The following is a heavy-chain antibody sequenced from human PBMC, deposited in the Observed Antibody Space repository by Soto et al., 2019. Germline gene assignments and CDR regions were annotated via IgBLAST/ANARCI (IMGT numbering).Heavy chain of an antibody. V-gene: IGHV1-69*13. J-gene: IGHJ4*02. Sequence: ASVKVSCKASGGTFSSYAISWVRQAPGQGLEWMGGIIPTFGTANYAQKFQGRVTITADESTSTAYMELSSLRSEDTAVYYCARPDRGYSYGFDYWGQGTLVTVSS. CDR2: IIPTFGTA. CDR3: ARPDRGYSYGFDY. CDR1: GGTFSSYA. D-gene: IGHD5-18*01.